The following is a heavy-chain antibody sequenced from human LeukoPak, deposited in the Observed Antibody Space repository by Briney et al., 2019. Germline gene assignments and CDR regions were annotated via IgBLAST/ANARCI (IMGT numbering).Heavy chain of an antibody. D-gene: IGHD3-22*01. CDR3: ARDRDSSGDFDY. J-gene: IGHJ4*02. CDR2: IYYSGST. Sequence: SETLSLTCTVSGGSISSYYWSWIRQPPGKGLEWIGYIYYSGSTNYNPSPKSRVTISVDTSKNQFSLKLSSVTAADTAVYYCARDRDSSGDFDYWGQGTLVTVSS. CDR1: GGSISSYY. V-gene: IGHV4-59*01.